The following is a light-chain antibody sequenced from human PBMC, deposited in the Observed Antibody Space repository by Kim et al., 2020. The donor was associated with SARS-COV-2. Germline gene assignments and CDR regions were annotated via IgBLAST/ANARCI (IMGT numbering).Light chain of an antibody. V-gene: IGKV3-20*01. J-gene: IGKJ3*01. CDR1: QSVSSSY. CDR2: GAS. Sequence: GERATLSCRASQSVSSSYLAWYQQKPGQAPRLLIYGASSRATGIPDRFSGSGSGTDFTLTISRLEPEDFAVYYCQQYGSSPGFTFGPGTKVDIK. CDR3: QQYGSSPGFT.